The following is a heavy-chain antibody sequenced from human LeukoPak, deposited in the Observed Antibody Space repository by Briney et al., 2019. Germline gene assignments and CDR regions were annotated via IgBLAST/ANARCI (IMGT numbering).Heavy chain of an antibody. CDR1: GYTLTELS. CDR3: ATAPAYCGGDCYPGALDY. Sequence: ASVKVSCKVSGYTLTELSMQWVRQAPGKGLEWMGGFDPEDGETIYAQKFQGRVTTTEDTSTDTAYMELSSLRSEDTAVYYCATAPAYCGGDCYPGALDYWGQGTLVTVSS. CDR2: FDPEDGET. D-gene: IGHD2-21*02. J-gene: IGHJ4*02. V-gene: IGHV1-24*01.